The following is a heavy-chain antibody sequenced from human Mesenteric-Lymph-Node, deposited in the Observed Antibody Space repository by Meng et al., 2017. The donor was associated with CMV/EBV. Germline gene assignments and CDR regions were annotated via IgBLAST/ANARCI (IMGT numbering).Heavy chain of an antibody. CDR3: ARDSGVFDY. J-gene: IGHJ4*02. CDR2: ISATNDNT. CDR1: GYRFTSCG. V-gene: IGHV1-18*04. Sequence: CKASGYRFTSCGIRWVRQAPGQRLEWMGWISATNDNTNYAQELKGRVTMTTDTSTNTAYMELRDLTSDDTAVYYCARDSGVFDYWGQGTLVTVSS. D-gene: IGHD7-27*01.